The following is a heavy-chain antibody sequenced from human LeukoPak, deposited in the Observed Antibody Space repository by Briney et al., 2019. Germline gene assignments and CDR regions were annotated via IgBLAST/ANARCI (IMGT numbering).Heavy chain of an antibody. Sequence: PGGSLRLSCVASGFTFTSHWMHWVRQAPGKGLVCDSRIKSDGTYSDYGDSVRGRFTISRDNAKDTLYLQMNSLRVEDTAVYYCVRDDDQYGVDYWGRGTLVTVSS. CDR1: GFTFTSHW. J-gene: IGHJ4*02. CDR3: VRDDDQYGVDY. V-gene: IGHV3-74*01. CDR2: IKSDGTYS. D-gene: IGHD1-1*01.